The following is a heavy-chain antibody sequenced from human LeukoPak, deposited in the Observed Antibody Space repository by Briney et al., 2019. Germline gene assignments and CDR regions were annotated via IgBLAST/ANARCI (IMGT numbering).Heavy chain of an antibody. D-gene: IGHD4/OR15-4a*01. J-gene: IGHJ5*02. Sequence: SETLSLTCTVSRGSISGYSWSWIRQSPGGGLEWIGYIYYSGDTAYNPSLRSRVTMSVDTSKNQFSLQLRSMTTADTAVYYCVRGPYGASISKWFDPWGHGTQVIVSP. CDR2: IYYSGDT. CDR3: VRGPYGASISKWFDP. V-gene: IGHV4-59*01. CDR1: RGSISGYS.